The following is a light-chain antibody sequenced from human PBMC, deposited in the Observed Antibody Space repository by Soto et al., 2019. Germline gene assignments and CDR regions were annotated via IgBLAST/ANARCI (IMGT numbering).Light chain of an antibody. CDR2: LAS. CDR3: QQYGSSPLT. Sequence: EIVLTQSPGTLSLSPGERATLSCRASQSVGSNYFAWYQQKPGQPPSLLIYLASSRATGIPDRFSGSGSGTDFTLTISRLEPEDFAVYYCQQYGSSPLTFGQGTKLEIK. V-gene: IGKV3-20*01. J-gene: IGKJ2*01. CDR1: QSVGSNY.